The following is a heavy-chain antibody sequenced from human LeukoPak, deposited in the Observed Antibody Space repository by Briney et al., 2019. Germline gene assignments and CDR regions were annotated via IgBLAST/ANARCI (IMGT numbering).Heavy chain of an antibody. J-gene: IGHJ4*02. CDR2: IIPTFGTA. D-gene: IGHD2-15*01. CDR3: ASSHCSGGSCYLYYFDY. Sequence: ASVKVSCKASGGTFSSYAISWVRQAPGQGLEWMGGIIPTFGTANYAQKFQGRVTITADESTSTAYMELSSLRSEDTAVYYCASSHCSGGSCYLYYFDYWGQGTLVTVSS. CDR1: GGTFSSYA. V-gene: IGHV1-69*13.